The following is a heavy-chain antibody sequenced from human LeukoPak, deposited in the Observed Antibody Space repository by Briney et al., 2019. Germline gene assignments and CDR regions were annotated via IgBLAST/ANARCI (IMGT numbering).Heavy chain of an antibody. Sequence: ASVTVSCTASGYTFTGYYMHWVRQAPGQGLEWMGWINPNSGGTNYAQKFQGRVTMTRDTSISTAYMELSRLRSDDTAVYYCARESGSGIDYGMDVWGQGTTVTVSS. J-gene: IGHJ6*02. CDR1: GYTFTGYY. CDR2: INPNSGGT. D-gene: IGHD1-26*01. V-gene: IGHV1-2*02. CDR3: ARESGSGIDYGMDV.